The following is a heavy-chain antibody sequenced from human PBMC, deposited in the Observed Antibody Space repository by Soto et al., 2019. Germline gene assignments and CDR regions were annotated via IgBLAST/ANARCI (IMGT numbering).Heavy chain of an antibody. CDR3: ARSAPFSNAALEYLYYMDV. Sequence: YRVSKNTGKGLEWVSSISSGSSYIYYADSVKGRFSISRDNAQNSLFLQMRSLTAEDTAVYYCARSAPFSNAALEYLYYMDVWGKGASVTVSS. J-gene: IGHJ6*03. D-gene: IGHD4-4*01. V-gene: IGHV3-21*04. CDR2: ISSGSSYI.